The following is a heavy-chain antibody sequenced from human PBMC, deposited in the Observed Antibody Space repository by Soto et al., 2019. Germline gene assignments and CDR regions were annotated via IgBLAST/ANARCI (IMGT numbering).Heavy chain of an antibody. CDR2: IIPIFGTA. V-gene: IGHV1-69*13. CDR1: GGTFSSYA. D-gene: IGHD2-21*01. J-gene: IGHJ5*02. Sequence: GASVKVSCKASGGTFSSYAISWVRQAPGQGLEWMGGIIPIFGTANYAQKFQGRVTITADESTSTAYMELSSLRSEDTAVYYCARVVLGPSWFDPWGQGTLVTVPQ. CDR3: ARVVLGPSWFDP.